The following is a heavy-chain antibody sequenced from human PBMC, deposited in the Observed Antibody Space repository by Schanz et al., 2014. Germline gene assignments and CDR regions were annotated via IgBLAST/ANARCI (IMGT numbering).Heavy chain of an antibody. J-gene: IGHJ4*02. CDR1: GFTFATYA. CDR2: INGSGNAT. V-gene: IGHV3-23*04. CDR3: AKDHPSSGWPAFDV. D-gene: IGHD6-19*01. Sequence: EVQLVESGGGLVQPGGSLRLSCAASGFTFATYAMSWVRQAPGKGLEWVAAINGSGNATYYADSVKGRFTISRDNSKNALYLQMNSLRADDSAIYYCAKDHPSSGWPAFDVWGQGTQVTVSS.